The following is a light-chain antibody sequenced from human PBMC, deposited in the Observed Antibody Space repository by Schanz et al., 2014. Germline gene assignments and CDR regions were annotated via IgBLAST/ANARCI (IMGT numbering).Light chain of an antibody. CDR1: SSDVGTYSF. V-gene: IGLV2-14*02. J-gene: IGLJ3*02. CDR3: SSYTSSSTLV. CDR2: EDT. Sequence: QSALTQPASVSGSPGQSITISCTGTSSDVGTYSFISWYQHHPGKAPKLMIYEDTKRPSGVSNRFSGSKSGNTASLTISGLQGEDEADYYCSSYTSSSTLVFGGGTKLPVL.